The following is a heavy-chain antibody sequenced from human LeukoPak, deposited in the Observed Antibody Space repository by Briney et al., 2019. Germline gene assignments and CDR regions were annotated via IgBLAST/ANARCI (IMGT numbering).Heavy chain of an antibody. D-gene: IGHD3-10*01. J-gene: IGHJ6*03. Sequence: GGCLRLSCAGSGFSFSNYWMSWVRQAPGKGLEWVSVTYSNGRTYYADSVKGRFTISRDISKNTLYLQMNSLRAEDTAVYYCARVLSGRGSLYDYYYYMDVWGKGTTVTISS. CDR3: ARVLSGRGSLYDYYYYMDV. V-gene: IGHV3-53*01. CDR1: GFSFSNYW. CDR2: TYSNGRT.